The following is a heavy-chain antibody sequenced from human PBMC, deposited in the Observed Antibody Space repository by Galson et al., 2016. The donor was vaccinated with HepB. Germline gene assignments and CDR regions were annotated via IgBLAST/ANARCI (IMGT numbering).Heavy chain of an antibody. V-gene: IGHV3-13*01. CDR2: IGTAGDT. J-gene: IGHJ6*04. Sequence: SLRLSCAASGLTFSRCDMHWVRQATGKGLEWVSAIGTAGDTYYPGSVRGRFTISRENSKNSLYLQMNSLTAGDTAVYYCARGKFDCSGGTCHYYGTDVWGKGTTVTVSS. CDR1: GLTFSRCD. D-gene: IGHD2-15*01. CDR3: ARGKFDCSGGTCHYYGTDV.